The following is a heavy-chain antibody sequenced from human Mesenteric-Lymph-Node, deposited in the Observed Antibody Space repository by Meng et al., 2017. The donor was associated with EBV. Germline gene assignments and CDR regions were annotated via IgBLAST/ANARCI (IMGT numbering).Heavy chain of an antibody. Sequence: QVPLPQSAPGLVKPAQTLSLTCDISGDNVSSNRVVWNWIRQSPSRGLEWLGRTYYRSKWYFDYAVSVKSRITINPDTSKNQFSLQLNSVTPEDTAVYYCVREGGSGTYYPFDHWGQGTLVTVSS. J-gene: IGHJ4*02. CDR1: GDNVSSNRVV. CDR3: VREGGSGTYYPFDH. V-gene: IGHV6-1*01. CDR2: TYYRSKWYF. D-gene: IGHD3-10*01.